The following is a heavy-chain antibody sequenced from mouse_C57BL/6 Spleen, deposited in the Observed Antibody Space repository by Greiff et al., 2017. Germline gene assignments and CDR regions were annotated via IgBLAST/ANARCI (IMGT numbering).Heavy chain of an antibody. Sequence: VQLQQSGAELAKPGASVKLSCKASGYTFTSYWMHWVKQRPGQGLEWIGYIYPGSGYTKYNQKFKDKATLTADKSSSTAYMQLSSLTYEDSAVYYCARDYYSTAWFAYWGQGTLVTVSA. J-gene: IGHJ3*01. D-gene: IGHD2-5*01. CDR1: GYTFTSYW. V-gene: IGHV1-7*01. CDR2: IYPGSGYT. CDR3: ARDYYSTAWFAY.